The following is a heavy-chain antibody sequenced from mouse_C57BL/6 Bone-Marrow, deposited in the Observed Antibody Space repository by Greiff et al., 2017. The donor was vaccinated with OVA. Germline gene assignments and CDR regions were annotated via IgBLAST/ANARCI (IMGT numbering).Heavy chain of an antibody. V-gene: IGHV2-5*01. CDR2: ICRAGST. CDR1: GFSLTSYG. CDR3: AEDYYGSSYYAMDY. Sequence: VKLMESGPGLVQPSQSLSITCTVSGFSLTSYGVHWVRQSPGKGLEWLGVICRAGSTDYNAAFMSRLSITKDNSKSQVFFKMNSLQADDTDIYYCAEDYYGSSYYAMDYWGQGTSVTVSS. D-gene: IGHD1-1*01. J-gene: IGHJ4*01.